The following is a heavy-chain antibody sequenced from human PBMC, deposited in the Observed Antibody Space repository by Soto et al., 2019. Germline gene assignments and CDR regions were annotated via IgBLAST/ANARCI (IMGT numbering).Heavy chain of an antibody. V-gene: IGHV3-64*01. CDR3: ARVRSGSYFDY. CDR2: ISSNGGST. Sequence: GGSLRLSCAASGFTFSSYAMHWVRQAPGKGLEYVSAISSNGGSTYYANSVKGRFTISRDNSKNTLYLQMGSLRAEGMAVYYCARVRSGSYFDYWGQGTLVTVSS. CDR1: GFTFSSYA. J-gene: IGHJ4*02. D-gene: IGHD1-26*01.